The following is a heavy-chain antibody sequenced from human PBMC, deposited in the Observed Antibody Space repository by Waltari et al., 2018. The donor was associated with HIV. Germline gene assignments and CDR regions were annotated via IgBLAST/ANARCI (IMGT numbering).Heavy chain of an antibody. Sequence: DVQLVESGGGCVQLRGSPRLICAAFGFPLSSRWSYWVRQAPGKGLLWVSRINSEGSSTTYADSVKGRFTISRDNAKNTLYLQMNSLSAEDTAVYYCASFPINDYNNKRLGYWGQGTLVTVSS. D-gene: IGHD4-4*01. V-gene: IGHV3-74*01. J-gene: IGHJ4*02. CDR2: INSEGSST. CDR3: ASFPINDYNNKRLGY. CDR1: GFPLSSRW.